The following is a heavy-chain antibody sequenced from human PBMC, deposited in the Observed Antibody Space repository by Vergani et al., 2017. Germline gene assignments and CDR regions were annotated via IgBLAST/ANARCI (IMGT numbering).Heavy chain of an antibody. V-gene: IGHV1-69*01. Sequence: QVQLVQSGAEVKKPGSSVKVSCKASGGTFSSYAISWVRQAPGQGLEWMGGIIPIFGTANYAQKFQGRVTITADESTSTAYMELSSLRSEDTAVYYCARDSNVATYSGSYGDNDAFDIWGQGTMVTVSS. CDR3: ARDSNVATYSGSYGDNDAFDI. CDR1: GGTFSSYA. D-gene: IGHD1-26*01. J-gene: IGHJ3*02. CDR2: IIPIFGTA.